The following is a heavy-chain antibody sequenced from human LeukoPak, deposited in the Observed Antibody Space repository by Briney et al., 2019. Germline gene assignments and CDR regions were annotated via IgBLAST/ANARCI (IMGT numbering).Heavy chain of an antibody. V-gene: IGHV3-74*01. CDR1: GFTFSSYW. D-gene: IGHD4-17*01. CDR3: VSFNGDYDGHIDF. CDR2: INGDGTST. Sequence: PGGSLRLSCAASGFTFSSYWMHWVRHAPGKGLVWVSRINGDGTSTSYADSVKGRFTISRDNTKNTLYLQMNSLRAEDTAVYYCVSFNGDYDGHIDFWGQGTLVTVSS. J-gene: IGHJ4*02.